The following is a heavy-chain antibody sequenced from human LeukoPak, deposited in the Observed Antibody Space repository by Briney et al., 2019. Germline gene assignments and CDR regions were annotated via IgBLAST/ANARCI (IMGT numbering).Heavy chain of an antibody. Sequence: PSETLSLTCTVSGGSISSYYWSWVRQPPGKGLEWIGYIYYSGSTNYNPPLKSRVTISADTSKNQFSLKLTSVTAADTAMYYCARRNDFDIWGQGTMVTVSS. CDR1: GGSISSYY. J-gene: IGHJ3*02. CDR2: IYYSGST. V-gene: IGHV4-59*08. CDR3: ARRNDFDI.